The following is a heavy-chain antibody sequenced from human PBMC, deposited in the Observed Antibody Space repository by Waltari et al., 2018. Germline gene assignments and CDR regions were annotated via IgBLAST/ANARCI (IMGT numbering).Heavy chain of an antibody. D-gene: IGHD3-22*01. CDR2: IIPILGIA. J-gene: IGHJ4*02. CDR1: GGTFSSYA. Sequence: QVQLVQSGAEVKKPGSSVKVSCKASGGTFSSYAISWVGQAPGQGLEWMGGIIPILGIANYAQKFQGRVTITADESTSTAYMELSSLRSEDTAVYYCARAQGYYYDSSGYYYFDYWGQGTLVTVSS. V-gene: IGHV1-69*04. CDR3: ARAQGYYYDSSGYYYFDY.